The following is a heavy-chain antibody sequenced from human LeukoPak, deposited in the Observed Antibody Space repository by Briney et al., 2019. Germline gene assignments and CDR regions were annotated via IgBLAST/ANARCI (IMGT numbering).Heavy chain of an antibody. V-gene: IGHV1-8*01. CDR3: ARAGGLLDFTNWFDP. J-gene: IGHJ5*02. CDR1: GYTFTSYD. D-gene: IGHD2-15*01. Sequence: ASVRVSCKASGYTFTSYDINWVRQATGQGLEWMGWMNPNSGNTGYAQKFQGRVTMTRNTSISTAYMELSSLRSEDTAVYYCARAGGLLDFTNWFDPWGQGTLVTVSS. CDR2: MNPNSGNT.